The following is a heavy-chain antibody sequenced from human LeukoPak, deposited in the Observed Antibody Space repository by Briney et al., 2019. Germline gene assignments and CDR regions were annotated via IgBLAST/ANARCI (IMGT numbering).Heavy chain of an antibody. CDR2: IYGSGST. J-gene: IGHJ5*02. CDR3: AREGTSGTHLNWFDP. V-gene: IGHV4-59*01. Sequence: SETLSLTCTVSGGTMSRYYWSWIRQPPGKGLEWIGHIYGSGSTNYNPSLKSRVTLSVDTSKNQFSLKLSSVTAADTAVYYCAREGTSGTHLNWFDPWGQGTLVTVSS. D-gene: IGHD1-1*01. CDR1: GGTMSRYY.